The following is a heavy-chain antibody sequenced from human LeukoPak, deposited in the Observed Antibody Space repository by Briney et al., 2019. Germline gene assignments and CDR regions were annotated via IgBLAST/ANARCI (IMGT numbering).Heavy chain of an antibody. CDR3: ARGDFWSGSMFDP. CDR2: ISSSSSYI. CDR1: GFTFSSYG. D-gene: IGHD3-3*01. V-gene: IGHV3-21*01. J-gene: IGHJ5*02. Sequence: PGGSLRLSCAASGFTFSSYGMHWVRQAPGKGLEWVSSISSSSSYIYYADSVKGRFTISRDNAKNSLYLQMNSLRAEDTAVYYCARGDFWSGSMFDPWGQGTLVTVSS.